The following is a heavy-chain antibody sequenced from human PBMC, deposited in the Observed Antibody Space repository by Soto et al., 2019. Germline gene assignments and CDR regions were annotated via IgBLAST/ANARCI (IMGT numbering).Heavy chain of an antibody. CDR3: ARVVRFDILTGYHPPRDAFDI. J-gene: IGHJ3*02. V-gene: IGHV1-46*03. CDR1: GYTFTSYY. D-gene: IGHD3-9*01. CDR2: INPSGGST. Sequence: QVQLVQSGAEVKKPGASVKVSCKASGYTFTSYYMHWVRQAPGQGLEWMGIINPSGGSTSYAQKFKGRVTMNRDTSTSTVYMELRILRSEDTAVYYCARVVRFDILTGYHPPRDAFDIWGQGTMVTGSS.